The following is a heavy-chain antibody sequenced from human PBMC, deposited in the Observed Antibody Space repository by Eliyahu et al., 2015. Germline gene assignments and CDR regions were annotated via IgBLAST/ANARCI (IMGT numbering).Heavy chain of an antibody. D-gene: IGHD6-13*01. CDR3: AKGWYGGVDV. J-gene: IGHJ6*02. CDR2: ISGSGGST. V-gene: IGHV3-23*01. CDR1: GFPFSSYA. Sequence: EVQLLESGGGLVQPGGSLXLSCAASGFPFSSYAMSWVRQAPGKGVEWVSAISGSGGSTYYADSVKGRFTISRDNSKNTLYLQMNSLRAEDTAVYYCAKGWYGGVDVWGQGTTVTVSS.